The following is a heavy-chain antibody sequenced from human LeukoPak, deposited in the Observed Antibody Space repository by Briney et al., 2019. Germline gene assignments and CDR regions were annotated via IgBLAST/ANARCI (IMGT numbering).Heavy chain of an antibody. V-gene: IGHV4-4*07. CDR2: IYASGST. D-gene: IGHD1-7*01. CDR1: GGSISSYY. J-gene: IGHJ4*02. Sequence: SETLSLTCTVSGGSISSYYWSWIRQPAGKGLERIGRIYASGSTDYNPSLKSRVTMSVDTSKTQFSLRLSSVTAADTAVYYCARDSNYAQFDYWGQGTLVTVSS. CDR3: ARDSNYAQFDY.